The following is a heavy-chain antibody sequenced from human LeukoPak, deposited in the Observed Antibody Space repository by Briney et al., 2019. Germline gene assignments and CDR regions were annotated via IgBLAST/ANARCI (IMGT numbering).Heavy chain of an antibody. J-gene: IGHJ4*02. CDR2: INTDGSST. CDR3: ARDPPVLRFLEW. Sequence: PGGSLRLSCAASGFTFSSYWMHWVRQAPGKGLVWVSRINTDGSSTSYADSVKGRFTISRDNAKNTLYLQTNSLRAEDTAVYYCARDPPVLRFLEWWGQGTLVTVSS. V-gene: IGHV3-74*01. CDR1: GFTFSSYW. D-gene: IGHD3-3*01.